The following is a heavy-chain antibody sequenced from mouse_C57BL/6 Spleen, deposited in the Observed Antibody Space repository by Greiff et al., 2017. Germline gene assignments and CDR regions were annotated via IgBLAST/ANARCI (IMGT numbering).Heavy chain of an antibody. CDR3: ARGDDCYYGIYWYFDV. J-gene: IGHJ1*03. Sequence: QVQLKQPGAELVKPGASVKLSCKASGYTFTSYWMHWVKQRPGQGLEWIGMIHPNSGSTNYNEKFKSKATLTVDKSSSTAYMQLSSLTSEDSAVYYCARGDDCYYGIYWYFDVWGTGTTVTVSS. D-gene: IGHD2-3*01. CDR2: IHPNSGST. V-gene: IGHV1-64*01. CDR1: GYTFTSYW.